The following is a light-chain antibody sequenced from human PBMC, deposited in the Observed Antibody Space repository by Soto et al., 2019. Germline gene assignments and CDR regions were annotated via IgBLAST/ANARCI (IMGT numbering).Light chain of an antibody. CDR2: GAS. V-gene: IGKV3-15*01. CDR1: QSVTGN. J-gene: IGKJ4*01. CDR3: QQYNNWPPLT. Sequence: EIVMTQSLATLSVSPGERATLSCRASQSVTGNLAWYQQKPGQAPRLLIYGASTRATGIPARFSGSGSGTEFTLTISSLQSEDFAVYYCQQYNNWPPLTFGGGTKVEIK.